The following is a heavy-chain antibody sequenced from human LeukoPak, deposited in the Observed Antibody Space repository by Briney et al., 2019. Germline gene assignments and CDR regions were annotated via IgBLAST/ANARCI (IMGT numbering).Heavy chain of an antibody. D-gene: IGHD1/OR15-1a*01. Sequence: GGSLRLSCAASGFTFSRYSMNWVRQAPGKGLEWVSSISTGSSYIYYADSVKGRFTISRDNAKNSLYLQMNSLRAEDTAVYYCAKDWTKTLDYNGMDVWGQGTTVTVSS. CDR2: ISTGSSYI. CDR1: GFTFSRYS. J-gene: IGHJ6*02. V-gene: IGHV3-21*01. CDR3: AKDWTKTLDYNGMDV.